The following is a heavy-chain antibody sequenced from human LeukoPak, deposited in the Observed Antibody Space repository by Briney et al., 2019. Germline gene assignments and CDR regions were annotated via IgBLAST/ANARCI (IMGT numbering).Heavy chain of an antibody. D-gene: IGHD2-2*02. Sequence: GGSLRLSCAASGFTFSSYWMHWVRQAPGKGLVWVSRINSYGSSTSYADSVKGRFTISRDNAKNTLYLQMNSLRAEDTAVYYCARDPYPKYCSSTSCHIPNWFDPWGQGTLVTVSS. J-gene: IGHJ5*02. CDR1: GFTFSSYW. V-gene: IGHV3-74*01. CDR2: INSYGSST. CDR3: ARDPYPKYCSSTSCHIPNWFDP.